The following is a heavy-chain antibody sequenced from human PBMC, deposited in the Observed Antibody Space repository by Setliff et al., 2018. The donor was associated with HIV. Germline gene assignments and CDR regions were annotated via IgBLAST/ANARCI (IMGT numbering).Heavy chain of an antibody. CDR2: IYYSGST. V-gene: IGHV4-59*12. Sequence: PSETLSLTCTVSDDSISSNYWSWIRQSAGKGLEWVGYIYYSGSTNYNPSLKSRVTISVDTSKNQFSLKLSSVTAADTAVYYCASRGETRPFDYWGQGTLVTVSS. D-gene: IGHD3-16*01. J-gene: IGHJ4*02. CDR3: ASRGETRPFDY. CDR1: DDSISSNY.